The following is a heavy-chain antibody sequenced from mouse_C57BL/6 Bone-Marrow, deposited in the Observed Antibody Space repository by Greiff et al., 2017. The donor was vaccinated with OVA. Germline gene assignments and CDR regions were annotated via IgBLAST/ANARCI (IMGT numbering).Heavy chain of an antibody. CDR2: IDPENGDT. D-gene: IGHD4-1*01. CDR3: ALTQYFDV. Sequence: EVQLVESGAELVRPGASVKLSCTASGFNIKDDYMHWVKQRPEQGLEWIGWIDPENGDTEYASKFQGKATITADTSSNTAYLQLSSLTSEDTAVYYCALTQYFDVWGTGTTVTVSS. V-gene: IGHV14-4*01. CDR1: GFNIKDDY. J-gene: IGHJ1*03.